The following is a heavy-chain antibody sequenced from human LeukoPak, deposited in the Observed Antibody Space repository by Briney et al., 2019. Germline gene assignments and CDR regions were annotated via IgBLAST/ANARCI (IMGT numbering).Heavy chain of an antibody. CDR3: VRGALPGDNWYFDL. CDR1: GFPFSAYD. V-gene: IGHV3-13*01. J-gene: IGHJ2*01. CDR2: FGSAGDT. Sequence: PGGSLRLSCATSGFPFSAYDMPWVRQAPGKGLEWVSAFGSAGDTYYPGAVKGRFTISRDYATDSLYLQMNSLRAGDTAVYFCVRGALPGDNWYFDLWGRGTLVTVSS.